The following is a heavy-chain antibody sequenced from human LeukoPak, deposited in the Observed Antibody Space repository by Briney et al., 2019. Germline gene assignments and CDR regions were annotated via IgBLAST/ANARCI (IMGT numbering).Heavy chain of an antibody. CDR3: IQAGLSNLP. Sequence: HPGRSLRLSCAASGFTFSSYAMHWVRQAPGKGLEWVAVIPYDGSNKYYTDSVKGRFTISRDNSKNTLYLQMNNLRAEDTAIYYCIQAGLSNLPWGQGTLVTASS. CDR1: GFTFSSYA. CDR2: IPYDGSNK. J-gene: IGHJ5*02. D-gene: IGHD3-10*01. V-gene: IGHV3-30*04.